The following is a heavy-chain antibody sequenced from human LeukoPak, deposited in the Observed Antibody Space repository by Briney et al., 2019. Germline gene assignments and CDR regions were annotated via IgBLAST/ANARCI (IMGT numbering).Heavy chain of an antibody. CDR1: GGSISSYY. V-gene: IGHV4-59*12. CDR3: AREPEY. J-gene: IGHJ4*02. Sequence: SETLSLTCTVSGGSISSYYWSWIRLTPGKGLEWIGCIYQSGSTYYNPSLKSRVTISIDRSKSQFSLNLSSVSPADTAVYYCAREPEYWGQGTLVTVSS. CDR2: IYQSGST.